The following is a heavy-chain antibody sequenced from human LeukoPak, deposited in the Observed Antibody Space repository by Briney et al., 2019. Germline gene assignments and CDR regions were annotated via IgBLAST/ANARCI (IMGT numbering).Heavy chain of an antibody. CDR2: ISGYNGNT. J-gene: IGHJ3*02. Sequence: ASVKVSCKASGYTFTSYGISWVRQAPGQGLEWMGWISGYNGNTNYAQMLQGRVTMTTDTSTSTAYMELRSLRSDDTAVYYCARDHGRWFGELSEYAFDIWGQGTMVTVSS. CDR1: GYTFTSYG. V-gene: IGHV1-18*01. D-gene: IGHD3-10*01. CDR3: ARDHGRWFGELSEYAFDI.